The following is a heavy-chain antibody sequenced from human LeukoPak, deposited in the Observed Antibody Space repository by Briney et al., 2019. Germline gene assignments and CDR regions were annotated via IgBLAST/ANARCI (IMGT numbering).Heavy chain of an antibody. V-gene: IGHV4-4*02. CDR3: ARAAAGTIWVSETPPGD. CDR1: GGSISSSNW. Sequence: SETLSLTCAVSGGSISSSNWWSWVRQPPGKGLEWIGEIYHSGSTNYNPSLKSRVTISVDKSKNQFSLKLSSVTAADTAVYYCARAAAGTIWVSETPPGDWGQGTLVTVSS. J-gene: IGHJ4*02. CDR2: IYHSGST. D-gene: IGHD6-13*01.